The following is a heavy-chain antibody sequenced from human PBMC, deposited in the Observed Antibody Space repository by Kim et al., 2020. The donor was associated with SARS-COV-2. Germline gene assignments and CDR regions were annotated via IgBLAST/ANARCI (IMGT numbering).Heavy chain of an antibody. CDR3: ARGRGLRDGHNWFDP. J-gene: IGHJ5*02. V-gene: IGHV4-59*09. Sequence: PSLKSRVTRSVATSKNQFSLKVSSVTAADTAVYYCARGRGLRDGHNWFDPWGQGTLVTVSS. D-gene: IGHD3-16*01.